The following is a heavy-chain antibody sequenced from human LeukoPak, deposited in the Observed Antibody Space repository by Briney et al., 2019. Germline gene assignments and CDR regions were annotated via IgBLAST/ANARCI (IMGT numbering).Heavy chain of an antibody. V-gene: IGHV1-2*02. CDR3: ARQGGVVGRVTGDY. D-gene: IGHD2-2*01. Sequence: PWASVKVSCKASGYTFTGYYMHWVRQAPGQGLEWMGWINPNSGGTNYAQKFQGRVTMTRDTSISTAYMELSRLRSDDTAVYYCARQGGVVGRVTGDYWGQGTLVTVSS. CDR1: GYTFTGYY. CDR2: INPNSGGT. J-gene: IGHJ4*02.